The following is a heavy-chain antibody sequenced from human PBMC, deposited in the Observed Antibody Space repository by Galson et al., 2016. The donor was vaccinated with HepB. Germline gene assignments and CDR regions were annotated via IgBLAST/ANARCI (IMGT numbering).Heavy chain of an antibody. CDR1: GGSIGGGGYY. J-gene: IGHJ4*02. V-gene: IGHV4-61*08. Sequence: SETLSLTCTVSGGSIGGGGYYWTWIRQHPGKGLEWLGEIAHTRYHDYNSSLKSRVTMSIDTSKNRFSLTLHSVTAADTAIYYCAGDPHCGADCPFDYWGQGTQVTVSS. CDR2: IAHTRYH. D-gene: IGHD2-21*02. CDR3: AGDPHCGADCPFDY.